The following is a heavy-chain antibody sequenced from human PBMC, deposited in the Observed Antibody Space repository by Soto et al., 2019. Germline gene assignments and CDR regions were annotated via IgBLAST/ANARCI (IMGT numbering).Heavy chain of an antibody. D-gene: IGHD5-18*01. V-gene: IGHV1-2*02. CDR1: GYTFTGYY. Sequence: ASVKVSCKASGYTFTGYYMHWVRQAPGQGLEWMGWINPNSGGTNYAQKFQGRVTMTRDTSISTAYMELSRLRSDDTAVYYCARVLGYSYEYYYGMDVWGQGTTVTVS. CDR2: INPNSGGT. J-gene: IGHJ6*02. CDR3: ARVLGYSYEYYYGMDV.